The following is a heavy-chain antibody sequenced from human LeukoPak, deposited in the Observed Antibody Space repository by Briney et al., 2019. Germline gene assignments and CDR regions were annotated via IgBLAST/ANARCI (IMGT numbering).Heavy chain of an antibody. CDR2: FNPENGNT. Sequence: GASVKVSCKASGYSFVGYGITWVRQAPGQGLEWMGWFNPENGNTNYAQKVQGRVTMTADTSTSTSYMELRSLRSEDTAVYYCATGQNYYDSSGYAFDIWGQGTMVTVSS. V-gene: IGHV1-18*01. J-gene: IGHJ3*02. D-gene: IGHD3-22*01. CDR3: ATGQNYYDSSGYAFDI. CDR1: GYSFVGYG.